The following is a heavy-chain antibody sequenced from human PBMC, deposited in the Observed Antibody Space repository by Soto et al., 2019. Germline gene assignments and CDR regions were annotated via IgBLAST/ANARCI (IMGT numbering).Heavy chain of an antibody. CDR3: VKDISGAYSGPNYDA. Sequence: GGSLRLSCAASGFNFGDYAMHWVRQTPGQGLEWVSGLNWNSVTTGYGDSVKGRFSIARDNCKYALYLQMTSLRPDDTALYYCVKDISGAYSGPNYDAWGQGTLVTVSS. CDR1: GFNFGDYA. V-gene: IGHV3-9*01. D-gene: IGHD1-26*01. J-gene: IGHJ4*02. CDR2: LNWNSVTT.